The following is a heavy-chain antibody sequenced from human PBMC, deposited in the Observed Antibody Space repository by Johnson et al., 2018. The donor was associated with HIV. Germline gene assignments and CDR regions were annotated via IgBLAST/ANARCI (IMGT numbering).Heavy chain of an antibody. CDR2: ISSGGRTI. CDR3: AVLCSGCADAFDV. J-gene: IGHJ3*01. D-gene: IGHD3-10*01. Sequence: EVQLVESGGGVVQPGGSLRLSCAASGFTFSSYGMHWVRQAPGKGLAWVSSISSGGRTIYYADSVTGRFTISRDNAKNSLYLQMNSLRAEDGAVYYCAVLCSGCADAFDVWGQGTMVTVS. V-gene: IGHV3-48*04. CDR1: GFTFSSYG.